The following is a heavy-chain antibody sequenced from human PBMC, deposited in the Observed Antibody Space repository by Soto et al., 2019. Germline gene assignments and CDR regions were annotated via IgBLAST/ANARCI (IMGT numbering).Heavy chain of an antibody. CDR2: IYHSGST. Sequence: SETLSLTCTVSGGSISSHYWTWIRQPPGKGLEWIGSIYHSGSTYYNPSLKSRVTISADTSKNQFSLKLSSVTAADTAVYYCARDNIQGSGWFTDYWGQGTLVTVSS. CDR1: GGSISSHY. CDR3: ARDNIQGSGWFTDY. D-gene: IGHD6-19*01. J-gene: IGHJ4*02. V-gene: IGHV4-38-2*02.